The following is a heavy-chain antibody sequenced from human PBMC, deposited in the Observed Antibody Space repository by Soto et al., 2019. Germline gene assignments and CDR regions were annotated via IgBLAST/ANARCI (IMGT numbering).Heavy chain of an antibody. V-gene: IGHV1-69*02. CDR1: GGTFSSYT. CDR3: AMAYCRSTSCYRHY. J-gene: IGHJ4*02. CDR2: IIPIGGIA. D-gene: IGHD2-2*02. Sequence: QVQLVQSGAEVKKPGCSVKVSCKASGGTFSSYTISWVRQAPGKGLEWMGRIIPIGGIANYAQKFQGRVTITADKSTSTAYMELSSLRSEATAVYYCAMAYCRSTSCYRHYWGQGPLVTVSS.